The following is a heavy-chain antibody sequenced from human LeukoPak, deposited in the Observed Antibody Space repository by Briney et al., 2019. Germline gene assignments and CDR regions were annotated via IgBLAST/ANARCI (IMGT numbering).Heavy chain of an antibody. CDR3: ARGVLRYFDFLPYFDF. V-gene: IGHV4-39*07. CDR2: IYQSGST. CDR1: GGSISSSHHF. Sequence: PSETLSLTCSVSGGSISSSHHFWAWIRQPPGTGLEWIGTIYQSGSTYYSPSLKSRVTMSVDASKNQFSLKLNYVIAADTGVYFCARGVLRYFDFLPYFDFWGQGILVTVSS. J-gene: IGHJ4*02. D-gene: IGHD3-9*01.